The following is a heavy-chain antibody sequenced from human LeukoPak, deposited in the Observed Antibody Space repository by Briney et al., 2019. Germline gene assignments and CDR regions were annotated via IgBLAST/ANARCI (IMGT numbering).Heavy chain of an antibody. Sequence: SVKVSCKASGGTFSSCAISWVRQAPRQGLEWMGGIIPIFGTANYAQKFQGRVTITTDESTSTAYMELSSLRSEDTAVYYCARKLDSSGWHNWFDPWGQGTLVTVSS. CDR3: ARKLDSSGWHNWFDP. J-gene: IGHJ5*02. D-gene: IGHD6-19*01. CDR1: GGTFSSCA. V-gene: IGHV1-69*05. CDR2: IIPIFGTA.